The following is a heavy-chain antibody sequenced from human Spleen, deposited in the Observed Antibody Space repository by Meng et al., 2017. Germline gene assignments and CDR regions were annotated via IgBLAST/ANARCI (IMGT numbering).Heavy chain of an antibody. J-gene: IGHJ5*02. CDR1: GYAFTSHG. D-gene: IGHD3-22*01. V-gene: IGHV1-18*01. CDR2: INGYNGNT. Sequence: QVQPVQSGAEVKKPGASVKVSCKPSGYAFTSHGINWVRQAPGQGREWMGWINGYNGNTEYAQKFQGRVTMTTDTSTSTAHMELRSLRSGDTAVYYCARDGGSSGYYDNWFDPWGQGTLVTVSS. CDR3: ARDGGSSGYYDNWFDP.